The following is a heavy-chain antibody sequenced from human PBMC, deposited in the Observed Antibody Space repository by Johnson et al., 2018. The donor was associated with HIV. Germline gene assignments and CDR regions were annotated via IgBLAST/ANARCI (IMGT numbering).Heavy chain of an antibody. J-gene: IGHJ3*02. V-gene: IGHV3-20*04. D-gene: IGHD1-1*01. CDR1: GFTFDDYG. Sequence: VQLVESGGGVVRPGGSLRLSCAASGFTFDDYGMSWVRQAPGKGLEWVSGINWNGGSTGYADSVKGRFTISRDNAKNYLYLQMKSLRADDTALYYCARDNPYTTAMGMGGAFDIWGQGTMVTVSS. CDR3: ARDNPYTTAMGMGGAFDI. CDR2: INWNGGST.